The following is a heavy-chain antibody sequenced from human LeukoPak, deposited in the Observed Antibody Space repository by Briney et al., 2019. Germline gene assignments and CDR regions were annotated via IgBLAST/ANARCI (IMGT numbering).Heavy chain of an antibody. J-gene: IGHJ5*02. CDR1: GYTFTSYY. V-gene: IGHV1-46*01. Sequence: GASVKVSCKASGYTFTSYYMHWVRQAPGQGLEWMGIINPSGGSTSYAQKFQGRVTMTRDTSTSTVYMELSSLRSEDAAVYYCARAYYSNYVMVGWFDPWGQGTLVTVSS. CDR2: INPSGGST. D-gene: IGHD4-11*01. CDR3: ARAYYSNYVMVGWFDP.